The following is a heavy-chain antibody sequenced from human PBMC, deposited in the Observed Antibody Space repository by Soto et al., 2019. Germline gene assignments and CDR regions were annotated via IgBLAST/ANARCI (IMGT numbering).Heavy chain of an antibody. V-gene: IGHV5-51*01. J-gene: IGHJ6*02. CDR3: ARLGIAVAGTYGMDF. CDR2: IYPGDSDT. Sequence: GESLKISCKGSGYSFTSYWIGWVRQMPGKGLEWMGIIYPGDSDTRYSPSFQGQVTISADKSISTAYLQWSSLKASDTAMYYCARLGIAVAGTYGMDFRGQGTMVTVSS. CDR1: GYSFTSYW. D-gene: IGHD6-19*01.